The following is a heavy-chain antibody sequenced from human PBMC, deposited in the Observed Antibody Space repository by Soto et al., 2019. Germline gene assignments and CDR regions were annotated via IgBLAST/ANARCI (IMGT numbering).Heavy chain of an antibody. V-gene: IGHV1-18*01. J-gene: IGHJ4*02. D-gene: IGHD3-16*01. CDR3: ARDWFGIDY. CDR1: GYTFTSYG. CDR2: INPYNGNT. Sequence: QVQLVQSGAEVKKPGASVKVSCKASGYTFTSYGISWVRQAPGQGLEWMGWINPYNGNTNYAQKLQGRVTMTTATSTNTAYMELRSLISDDTAVYYCARDWFGIDYWGQGTLVTVSS.